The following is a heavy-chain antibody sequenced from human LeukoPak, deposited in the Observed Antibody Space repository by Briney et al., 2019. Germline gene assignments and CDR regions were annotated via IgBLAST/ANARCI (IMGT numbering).Heavy chain of an antibody. CDR2: INPSGGST. CDR1: GYTFTSYY. CDR3: AKAANLIRGVPLLSQYFDY. J-gene: IGHJ4*02. V-gene: IGHV1-46*01. D-gene: IGHD3-10*01. Sequence: ASVKVSCKASGYTFTSYYMHWVRQAPGQGLEWMGIINPSGGSTSYAQKFQGRGTMTRDTSTSTVYMELRRLTSEDTAVYYCAKAANLIRGVPLLSQYFDYWGQGTLVTVSS.